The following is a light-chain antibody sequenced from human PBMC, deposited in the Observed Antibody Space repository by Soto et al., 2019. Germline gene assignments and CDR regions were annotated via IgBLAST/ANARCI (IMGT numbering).Light chain of an antibody. V-gene: IGKV1-5*03. CDR1: QSISSW. J-gene: IGKJ4*01. Sequence: DILMTQSPSTVSASVGDRVTITCRASQSISSWLAWYQQKPGKAPKLLIQKASSLESGVPSRFSGSGSGTEFTLAISSLQPDDFATYYCQQYSIFSLTFVGGTKVEIK. CDR3: QQYSIFSLT. CDR2: KAS.